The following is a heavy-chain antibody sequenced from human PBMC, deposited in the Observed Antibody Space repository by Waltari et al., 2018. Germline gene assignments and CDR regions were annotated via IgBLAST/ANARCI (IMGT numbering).Heavy chain of an antibody. V-gene: IGHV3-23*04. CDR3: AIEIQWWFPGNMNV. D-gene: IGHD2-15*01. Sequence: EVQLVASGRGLVQPAGSLRLPCPVSRFTFANCALSWVRQAPGKGLEWHATIRKSEGATYYTGTVKGRFTISRDNSQNMIYLQMNSLGDEDTAVDYCAIEIQWWFPGNMNVWGQGTTVTVSS. CDR1: RFTFANCA. J-gene: IGHJ6*02. CDR2: IRKSEGAT.